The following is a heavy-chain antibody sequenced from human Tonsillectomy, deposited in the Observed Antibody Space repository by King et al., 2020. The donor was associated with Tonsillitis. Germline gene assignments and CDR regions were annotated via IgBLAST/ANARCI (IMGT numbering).Heavy chain of an antibody. D-gene: IGHD2-2*01. J-gene: IGHJ3*02. V-gene: IGHV3-33*01. CDR1: GFTFSSYG. Sequence: VQLVESGGGVVQPGRSLRLSCAASGFTFSSYGMHWVRQAPGKGLEWVAVIWYDGSNKYYADSVKGRFTISRDNSKNTLYLQMNSLRAEDTAVYYCARWSYCSSTSCYRDSFDIWRQGTMVTVSS. CDR2: IWYDGSNK. CDR3: ARWSYCSSTSCYRDSFDI.